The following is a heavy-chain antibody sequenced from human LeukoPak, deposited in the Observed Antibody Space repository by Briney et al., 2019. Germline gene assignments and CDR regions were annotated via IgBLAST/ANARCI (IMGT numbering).Heavy chain of an antibody. D-gene: IGHD2-2*01. J-gene: IGHJ5*02. V-gene: IGHV1-69*13. Sequence: SVKVSCKASGYTFTSYAISWVRQAPGQGLEWMGGIIPIFGTANYAQKFQGRVTITADESTSTAYMELSSLRSEDTAVYYCARDVRHRYCSSTSCYRGWFDPWGRGTLVTVSS. CDR1: GYTFTSYA. CDR3: ARDVRHRYCSSTSCYRGWFDP. CDR2: IIPIFGTA.